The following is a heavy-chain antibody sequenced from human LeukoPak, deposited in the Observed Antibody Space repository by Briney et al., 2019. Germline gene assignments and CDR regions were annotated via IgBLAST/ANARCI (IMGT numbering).Heavy chain of an antibody. CDR1: GFTFSSYG. Sequence: PGGSLRLSCAASGFTFSSYGMHWVRQAPGKGLGWVAVISYDGSNKYYADSVKGRFTISRDNSKNTLYLQMNSLRAEDTAVYYCAKRAAKYSSGWYYFDYWGQGTLLTVSS. CDR2: ISYDGSNK. V-gene: IGHV3-30*18. D-gene: IGHD6-19*01. J-gene: IGHJ4*02. CDR3: AKRAAKYSSGWYYFDY.